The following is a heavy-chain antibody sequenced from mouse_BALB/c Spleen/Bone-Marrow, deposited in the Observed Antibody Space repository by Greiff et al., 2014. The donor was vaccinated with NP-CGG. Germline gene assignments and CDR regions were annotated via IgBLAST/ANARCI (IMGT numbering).Heavy chain of an antibody. Sequence: VQPQQSGAELVKPGASVKLSCKASGYTFTSYYMYWVKQRPGQGLEWIGEINPSNGGTNFNEKFKSKATLTVDKSSSTAYMQLSSPTSEDSAVYYCTREGDSPFAYWGQGTLVTVSA. J-gene: IGHJ3*01. CDR2: INPSNGGT. V-gene: IGHV1S81*02. CDR3: TREGDSPFAY. D-gene: IGHD2-13*01. CDR1: GYTFTSYY.